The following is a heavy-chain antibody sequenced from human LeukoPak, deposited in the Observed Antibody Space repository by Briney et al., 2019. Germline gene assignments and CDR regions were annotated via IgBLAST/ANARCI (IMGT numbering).Heavy chain of an antibody. CDR1: GYTFTGYY. Sequence: GASVKVSCKASGYTFTGYYMHWVRQAPGQGLEWMGWINPNSGGTNYAQKFQGRVTMTRDTSISTAYMELSRLRSDDTAVYYCARDQTVTTVPWYFDLWGRGTLVTVSS. D-gene: IGHD4-17*01. J-gene: IGHJ2*01. CDR3: ARDQTVTTVPWYFDL. CDR2: INPNSGGT. V-gene: IGHV1-2*02.